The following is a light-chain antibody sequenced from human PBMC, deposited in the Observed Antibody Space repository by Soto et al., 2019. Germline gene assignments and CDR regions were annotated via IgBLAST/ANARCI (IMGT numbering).Light chain of an antibody. Sequence: EIVLTQSQAPLSLSPGERATLSCRASQSISSYFACYQQKPREAPTRLLYDAANRATGISARFSGGGASRNLFLLTISLVPADDAVYYCHQRSNWRPITFGQGTRLEVK. CDR1: QSISSY. CDR3: HQRSNWRPIT. CDR2: DAA. V-gene: IGKV3-11*02. J-gene: IGKJ5*01.